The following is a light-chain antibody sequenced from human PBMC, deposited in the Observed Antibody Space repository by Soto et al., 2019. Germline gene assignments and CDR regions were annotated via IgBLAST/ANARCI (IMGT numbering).Light chain of an antibody. CDR2: GAS. V-gene: IGKV3-15*01. Sequence: EIVMTQSPATLSVSPGERATLSCRASQSISSNLAWYQQKPDQAPRLLIYGASTRATGIPATFSGSGSGTELTRTISSLESEDFAVYYGEQYNNWPRTFSPGTKVDIK. J-gene: IGKJ3*01. CDR1: QSISSN. CDR3: EQYNNWPRT.